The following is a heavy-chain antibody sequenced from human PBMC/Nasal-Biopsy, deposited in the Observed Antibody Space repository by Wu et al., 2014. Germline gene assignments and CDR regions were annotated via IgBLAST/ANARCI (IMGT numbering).Heavy chain of an antibody. J-gene: IGHJ4*02. CDR3: ARSSGSNEFDY. V-gene: IGHV3-72*01. CDR1: GFTLSDHH. Sequence: LRLSCAASGFTLSDHHMDWVRQAPGEGLEWVGRTRNKANSYTTEYAASVKGRFTISRDDSKNSLYLQMNSLRTEDTAVYYCARSSGSNEFDYGGQGTLVTVSS. D-gene: IGHD1-26*01. CDR2: TRNKANSYTT.